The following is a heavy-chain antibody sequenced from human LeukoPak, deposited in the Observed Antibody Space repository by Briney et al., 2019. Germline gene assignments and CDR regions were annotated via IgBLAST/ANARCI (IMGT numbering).Heavy chain of an antibody. CDR2: INHSGST. V-gene: IGHV4-39*07. D-gene: IGHD6-13*01. J-gene: IGHJ4*02. Sequence: PSETLSLTCTVSGGSIGSSSYYWGWVRQPPGTGLEWLGEINHSGSTNYNPSLKSRVTISVDTSKNQFSLKLSSVTAADTAVYYCARRRSSSWYRSPDFDYWGQGTLVTVSS. CDR1: GGSIGSSSYY. CDR3: ARRRSSSWYRSPDFDY.